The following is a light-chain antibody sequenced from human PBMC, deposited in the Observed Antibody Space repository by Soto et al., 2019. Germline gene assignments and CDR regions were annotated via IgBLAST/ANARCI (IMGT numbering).Light chain of an antibody. CDR2: MVS. CDR1: QSLVYSNGKTY. Sequence: DVVMTQSPLSLPVTLGQPASISCRSSQSLVYSNGKTYLNWFQQRPGQSPRRLIYMVSNRDSGVPDRFSGSGSGTDFTLQISRVEAEYVGVYYCLQGSHWPPTFGQGTKVEIK. J-gene: IGKJ1*01. CDR3: LQGSHWPPT. V-gene: IGKV2-30*01.